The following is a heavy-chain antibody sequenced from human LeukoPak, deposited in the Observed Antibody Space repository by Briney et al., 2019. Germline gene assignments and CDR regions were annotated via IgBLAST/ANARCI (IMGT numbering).Heavy chain of an antibody. CDR3: ARGQWLEEEDDAFDI. J-gene: IGHJ3*02. V-gene: IGHV4-34*01. CDR2: INHSGST. CDR1: GGSFSGYY. D-gene: IGHD6-19*01. Sequence: SETLSLTCAVYGGSFSGYYWSWIRQPPGKGLEWIGEINHSGSTNYNPSLKSRVTISVDTSKNQFSLKLSSVTAADTAVYYCARGQWLEEEDDAFDIWGQGTMVTVSS.